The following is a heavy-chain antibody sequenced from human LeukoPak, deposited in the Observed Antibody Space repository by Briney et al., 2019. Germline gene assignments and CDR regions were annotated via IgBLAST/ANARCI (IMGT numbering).Heavy chain of an antibody. CDR2: IKNKADGATT. D-gene: IGHD5/OR15-5a*01. CDR3: TTNIVYAIGY. CDR1: GFSFINAW. J-gene: IGHJ4*02. Sequence: PGGALRLSCAASGFSFINAWMSGVRQAPGKGLEWVGRIKNKADGATTDYAAPVVGRFTISRDDSKNTLYLQMNSLRTDDTAVYYCTTNIVYAIGYWGQGTLVTVSS. V-gene: IGHV3-15*01.